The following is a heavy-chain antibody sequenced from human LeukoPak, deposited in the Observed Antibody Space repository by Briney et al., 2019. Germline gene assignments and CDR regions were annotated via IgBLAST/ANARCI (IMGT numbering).Heavy chain of an antibody. D-gene: IGHD2-15*01. V-gene: IGHV3-30*02. Sequence: PGGSLRLSCAASGLIFSSYGMHWVRQAPGKGLEWVAFIRYDGSNKYYADSVKGRFTISRDNSKNTLYLQMNSLRAEDTAVYYCANTPEGGPYAFDIWGQGTMVTVSS. CDR2: IRYDGSNK. J-gene: IGHJ3*02. CDR3: ANTPEGGPYAFDI. CDR1: GLIFSSYG.